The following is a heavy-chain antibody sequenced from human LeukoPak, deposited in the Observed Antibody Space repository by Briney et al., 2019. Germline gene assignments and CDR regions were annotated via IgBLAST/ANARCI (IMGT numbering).Heavy chain of an antibody. CDR3: ARVKGVGSIAAAGIDY. CDR1: GFTFRRYG. V-gene: IGHV3-30*02. D-gene: IGHD6-13*01. J-gene: IGHJ4*02. CDR2: IRYDGSNK. Sequence: QPGGSLRLSCAASGFTFRRYGMHWVRQAPGKGLEWVTFIRYDGSNKYYADSVKGRFTISRDNAKNSLYLQMNSLRAEDTAVYYCARVKGVGSIAAAGIDYWGQGTLVTVSS.